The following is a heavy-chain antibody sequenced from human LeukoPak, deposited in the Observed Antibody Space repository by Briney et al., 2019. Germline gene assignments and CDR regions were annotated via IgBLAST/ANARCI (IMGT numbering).Heavy chain of an antibody. CDR1: GFTFSASA. CDR3: TRQETPFDD. J-gene: IGHJ4*02. V-gene: IGHV3-73*01. CDR2: IRSYANRHAT. Sequence: GGSLRLSCAASGFTFSASAIHCVGQASGKGLEWVGHIRSYANRHATAYATSVKGRFTISRDDSENTAYLQMNGLKTEDTAVYYCTRQETPFDDWGQGGLVTVSS.